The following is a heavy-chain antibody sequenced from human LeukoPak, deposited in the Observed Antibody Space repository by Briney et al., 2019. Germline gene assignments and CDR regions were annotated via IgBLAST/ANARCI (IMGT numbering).Heavy chain of an antibody. Sequence: QSGGSLRLSCVASGFTFSNYWMHWVRQPPGKGLVWVSRIYVDGRTTNYADSVKGRFTIFRDNAKNTVYLEMNSLSVEDTATYYCIRDFRSADLWGQGTLVTVTS. CDR2: IYVDGRTT. CDR3: IRDFRSADL. CDR1: GFTFSNYW. V-gene: IGHV3-74*01. J-gene: IGHJ5*02.